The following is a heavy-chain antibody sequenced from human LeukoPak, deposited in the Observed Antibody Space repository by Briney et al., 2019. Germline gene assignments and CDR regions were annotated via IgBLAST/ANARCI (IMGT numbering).Heavy chain of an antibody. J-gene: IGHJ4*02. CDR1: GGSISSSNW. Sequence: PSETLFLTCAVSGGSISSSNWWSWVRQPPGKGLEWIGKIYPSGSTNYNPSLKSRVTISVDKSKNQFSLKLSSVTAADTAVYYCARESGSYSFDYWGQGTLVTVSS. D-gene: IGHD1-26*01. V-gene: IGHV4-4*02. CDR2: IYPSGST. CDR3: ARESGSYSFDY.